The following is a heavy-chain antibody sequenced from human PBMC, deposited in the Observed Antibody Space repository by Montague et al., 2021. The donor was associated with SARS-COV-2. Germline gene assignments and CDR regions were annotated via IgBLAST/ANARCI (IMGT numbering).Heavy chain of an antibody. J-gene: IGHJ6*02. CDR2: PYHEKKWYN. V-gene: IGHV6-1*01. Sequence: CAISGDSVAELRRRSEEHTSALQSPLKLVCRPYHEKKWYNDYAVSVKSRITINPDTSKNQFSLQLNSVTPEDTAVYYCARDTRIQLWFDRDYYYGMDVWGQGTTVTVSS. CDR1: GDSVAELRRR. D-gene: IGHD5-18*01. CDR3: ARDTRIQLWFDRDYYYGMDV.